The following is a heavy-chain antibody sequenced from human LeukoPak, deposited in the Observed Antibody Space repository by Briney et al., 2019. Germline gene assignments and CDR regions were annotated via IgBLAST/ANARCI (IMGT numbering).Heavy chain of an antibody. V-gene: IGHV1-69*06. CDR1: GGTFSSYA. J-gene: IGHJ4*02. D-gene: IGHD3-10*01. CDR2: IIPIFGTA. Sequence: SVKVSCKASGGTFSSYAISWVRQAPGQGLEWMGGIIPIFGTANYAQKFQGRVTMTEDTSTDTAYMELSSLRSEDTAVYYCATYTMVRGVTRLFDYWGQGTLVTVSS. CDR3: ATYTMVRGVTRLFDY.